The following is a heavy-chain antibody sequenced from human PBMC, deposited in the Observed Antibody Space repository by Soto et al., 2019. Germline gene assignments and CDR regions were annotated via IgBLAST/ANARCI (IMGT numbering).Heavy chain of an antibody. CDR2: IYHSGST. D-gene: IGHD1-26*01. J-gene: IGHJ4*02. CDR1: GGTISSWY. V-gene: IGHV4-59*08. Sequence: SETLSLTCTVSGGTISSWYWSWIRQPPGKGLEWIGYIYHSGSTNCNPSLKSRVTISVDTSKNQFSLKLSSVSAADTAVYYCARRYGSAIDYWGQGTLVT. CDR3: ARRYGSAIDY.